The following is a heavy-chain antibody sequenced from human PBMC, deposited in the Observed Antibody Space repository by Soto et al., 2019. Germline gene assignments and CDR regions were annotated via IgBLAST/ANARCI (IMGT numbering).Heavy chain of an antibody. CDR1: GGTFSSYA. CDR2: IIPIFGTA. Sequence: GASVKFSCKASGGTFSSYAISWVRQALGQGLEWMGGIIPIFGTANYAQKFQGRVTMTRNTSISTAYMELSSLRSEDTAVYYCARARMDYYYYGMDVWGQGTTVTV. V-gene: IGHV1-69*05. CDR3: ARARMDYYYYGMDV. J-gene: IGHJ6*02.